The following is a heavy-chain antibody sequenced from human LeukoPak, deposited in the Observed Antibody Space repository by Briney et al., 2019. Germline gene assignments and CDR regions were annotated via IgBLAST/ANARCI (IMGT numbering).Heavy chain of an antibody. CDR1: GYTFTSYD. CDR2: ISAYNGYT. V-gene: IGHV1-18*01. CDR3: ARGNKQRWLQSFDY. Sequence: GASVKVSCKASGYTFTSYDINWVRQAPGQGLEWMGWISAYNGYTNYAQKLQGRVTMTTDTSTSTAYMELRSLRSDDTAVYYCARGNKQRWLQSFDYWGQGTLVTVSS. D-gene: IGHD5-24*01. J-gene: IGHJ4*02.